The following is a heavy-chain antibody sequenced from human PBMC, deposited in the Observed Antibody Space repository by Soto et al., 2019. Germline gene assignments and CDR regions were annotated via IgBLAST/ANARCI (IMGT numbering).Heavy chain of an antibody. Sequence: SETLSLTCTVSGGSISSYYWSWIRQPPGKGLEWIGYIYYSGSTNYNPSLKSRVTISVETSKNQFSLKLSSVTAADTAVYYCAGTKYYDFWSGYPRVFDYWGQGTLVTVSS. CDR1: GGSISSYY. V-gene: IGHV4-59*01. D-gene: IGHD3-3*01. CDR2: IYYSGST. J-gene: IGHJ4*02. CDR3: AGTKYYDFWSGYPRVFDY.